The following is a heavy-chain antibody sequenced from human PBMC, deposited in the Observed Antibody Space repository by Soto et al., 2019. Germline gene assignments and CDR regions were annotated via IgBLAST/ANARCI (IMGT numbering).Heavy chain of an antibody. V-gene: IGHV4-39*01. Sequence: QLHLQESGPGLVKPSETLSLNCTVSGDSISSNNYFWGWVRQPPGKGLEWIGSIYYSGSTFYNPSLKSRVTISVYTYKIRFALSRNSMTAADTAVYYCARHVPVARYEHCTVSTSYSWYVELWGRVTRVTVTS. D-gene: IGHD2-8*02. CDR3: ARHVPVARYEHCTVSTSYSWYVEL. CDR2: IYYSGST. CDR1: GDSISSNNYF. J-gene: IGHJ2*01.